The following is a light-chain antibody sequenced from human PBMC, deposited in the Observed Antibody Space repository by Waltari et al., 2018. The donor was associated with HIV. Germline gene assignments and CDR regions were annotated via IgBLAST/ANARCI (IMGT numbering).Light chain of an antibody. CDR2: GAS. V-gene: IGKV3-20*01. CDR1: QTLTTTS. Sequence: EIVLTQSPGTLSLSPGERATLSCRASQTLTTTSLAWYQQRPGQAHRLLIHGASSRATGIPDRFVGSGSGTDFSLNITRLQPEDFAVYYCQQYGRSPTAFGGGTQVQIK. CDR3: QQYGRSPTA. J-gene: IGKJ4*01.